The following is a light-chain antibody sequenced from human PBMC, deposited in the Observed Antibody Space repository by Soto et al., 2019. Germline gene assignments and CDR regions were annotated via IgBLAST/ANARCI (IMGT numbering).Light chain of an antibody. J-gene: IGKJ1*01. CDR2: LGS. CDR3: LHALQPPPA. Sequence: DIVLTQSPLSLPVTPGEPASISCRSSQSLLHRSGYHYLDWYLQKPGQSPQLLIDLGSNRATGVPDRFSGSGSGTDFTLKISRVEAEDVGVYYCLHALQPPPAFGQGTKVEIK. CDR1: QSLLHRSGYHY. V-gene: IGKV2-28*01.